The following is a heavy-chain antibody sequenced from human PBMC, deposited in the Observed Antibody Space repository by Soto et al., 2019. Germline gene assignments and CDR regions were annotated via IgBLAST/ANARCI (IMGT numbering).Heavy chain of an antibody. D-gene: IGHD2-15*01. J-gene: IGHJ5*01. CDR2: IYKSATT. Sequence: SETLSLTCSVSGDSISSVDYFWAWIRQPPGQALEYIGYIYKSATTYYNPSFESRVAISLDTSRSQFSLNVTSVTAADTAVYFCARGRYCLTGRCFPNWFDSWGQGTLVTVSS. V-gene: IGHV4-30-4*01. CDR1: GDSISSVDYF. CDR3: ARGRYCLTGRCFPNWFDS.